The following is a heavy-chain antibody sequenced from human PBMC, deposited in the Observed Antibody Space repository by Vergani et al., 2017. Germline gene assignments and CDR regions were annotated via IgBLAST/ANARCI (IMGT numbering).Heavy chain of an antibody. Sequence: QVQLVESGGGLVKPGGSLRLSCVASGLRLSDYYMNWIRQAPGKGLEWVAYISSSRLDVAYADFVRGRFTVSRNNAKNKLNLQMNNLGVEDTAVYYCARGGLVTATTIDYWGQGTLVNVSS. CDR1: GLRLSDYY. D-gene: IGHD1-20*01. J-gene: IGHJ4*02. V-gene: IGHV3-11*04. CDR2: ISSSRLDV. CDR3: ARGGLVTATTIDY.